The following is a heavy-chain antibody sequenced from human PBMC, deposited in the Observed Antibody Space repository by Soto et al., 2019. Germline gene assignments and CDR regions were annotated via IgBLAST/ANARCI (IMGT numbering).Heavy chain of an antibody. CDR1: GGSNSSGGYY. V-gene: IGHV4-31*03. CDR2: IYYSGST. CDR3: ARAPLEHYDYIWGSYTDYFDY. Sequence: SGTLSLTCTVSGGSNSSGGYYWRGIRQHAGKGLEWIGYIYYSGSTYYNPSLKSRVTISVDTSKNQFSLKLSSVTAADTAVYYCARAPLEHYDYIWGSYTDYFDYWGQGTLVTSPQ. D-gene: IGHD3-16*01. J-gene: IGHJ4*02.